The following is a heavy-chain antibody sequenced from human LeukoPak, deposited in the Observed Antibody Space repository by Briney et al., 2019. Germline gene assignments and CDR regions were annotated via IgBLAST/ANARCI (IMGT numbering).Heavy chain of an antibody. CDR1: GYTFTSSG. V-gene: IGHV1-18*01. CDR2: ISTYNGNT. CDR3: ARGIGFGSSGYYDGYDEYYFDY. D-gene: IGHD3-22*01. Sequence: ASVKVSCKASGYTFTSSGISWVRQAPGQGLEWMGWISTYNGNTNYAQKFQGRVTMTTDTSTSTAYMELRSLRSDDTAVYYCARGIGFGSSGYYDGYDEYYFDYWGQGTLVTVSS. J-gene: IGHJ4*02.